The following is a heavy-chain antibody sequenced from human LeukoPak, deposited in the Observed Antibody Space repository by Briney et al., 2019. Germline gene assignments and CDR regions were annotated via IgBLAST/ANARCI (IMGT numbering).Heavy chain of an antibody. D-gene: IGHD6-19*01. CDR1: GFXVSSNY. Sequence: GGSLRLSCAASGFXVSSNYISWVRQAPGMGREWVSVIYSGSSTNYADSVKGRFTISRDNSNNTLHLQMNSLRAEDTAVYYCARVRIPEYSGGWYFDYWGQGTLVTVSS. J-gene: IGHJ4*02. CDR2: IYSGSST. CDR3: ARVRIPEYSGGWYFDY. V-gene: IGHV3-53*01.